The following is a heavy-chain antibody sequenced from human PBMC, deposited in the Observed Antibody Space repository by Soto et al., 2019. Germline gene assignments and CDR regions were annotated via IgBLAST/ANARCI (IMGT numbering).Heavy chain of an antibody. CDR1: GGSINSGNYY. V-gene: IGHV4-30-4*01. J-gene: IGHJ4*02. CDR2: IHYSGTT. Sequence: SETLSLTCTVSGGSINSGNYYWSWIRQPPGKGLEWIGYIHYSGTTDYNPSLKSRVTISVDKSKNQFSLKLSSVTAADTAVYYCARERLDNSGYYFSHFDYWGQGTLVTVSS. CDR3: ARERLDNSGYYFSHFDY. D-gene: IGHD3-22*01.